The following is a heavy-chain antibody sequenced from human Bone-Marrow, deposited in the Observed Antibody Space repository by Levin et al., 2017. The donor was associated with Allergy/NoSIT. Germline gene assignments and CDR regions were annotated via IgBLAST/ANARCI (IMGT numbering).Heavy chain of an antibody. CDR3: ARAPLSIVGAPYYFDY. CDR2: INWNGGST. D-gene: IGHD1-26*01. V-gene: IGHV3-20*04. J-gene: IGHJ4*02. Sequence: RAGGSLRLSCAASGFTFDDYGMSWVRQAPGKGLEWVSGINWNGGSTGYADSVKGRFTISRDNAKNSLYLQMNSLRAEDTALYYCARAPLSIVGAPYYFDYWGQGTLVTVSS. CDR1: GFTFDDYG.